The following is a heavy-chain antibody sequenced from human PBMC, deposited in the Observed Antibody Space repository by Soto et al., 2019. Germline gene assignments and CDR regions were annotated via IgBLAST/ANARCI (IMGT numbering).Heavy chain of an antibody. D-gene: IGHD2-21*02. J-gene: IGHJ5*02. CDR1: GGSISSYY. Sequence: PSETLSLTCTVSGGSISSYYWIWIRQPPGKGLEWIGYIYYSGSANYNPSLKSRVTITRDTSASTAYMELSSLRSEDTAVYYCARGFRGGDADWFDPWGQGTLVTVSS. CDR3: ARGFRGGDADWFDP. V-gene: IGHV4-59*01. CDR2: IYYSGSA.